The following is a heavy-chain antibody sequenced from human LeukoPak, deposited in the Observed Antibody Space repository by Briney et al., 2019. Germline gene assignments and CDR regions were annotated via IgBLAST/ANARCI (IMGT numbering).Heavy chain of an antibody. CDR2: MNPNSGNT. V-gene: IGHV1-8*01. D-gene: IGHD3-9*01. Sequence: GASVKVSCKASGYTVTSYDIDWVRQATGQGLEWMGWMNPNSGNTGYAQKFQGRVTMTRNTSISTAYMELSGLRSEDTAVYYCARGRPVDWFDAFDIWGQGTMVTVSS. CDR1: GYTVTSYD. J-gene: IGHJ3*02. CDR3: ARGRPVDWFDAFDI.